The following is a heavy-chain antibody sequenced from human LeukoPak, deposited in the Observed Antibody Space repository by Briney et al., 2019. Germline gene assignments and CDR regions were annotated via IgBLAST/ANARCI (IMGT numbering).Heavy chain of an antibody. CDR1: GGSISSGDYY. CDR2: IYYSGST. D-gene: IGHD5-24*01. Sequence: ASETLSLTCTVSGGSISSGDYYWSWIRQPPGKGLEWIGYIYYSGSTYYNPSLKSRVTISVDTSKNRFSLKLSSVTAADTAVYYCARWRDGYNLRDFDYWGQGTLVTVSS. V-gene: IGHV4-30-4*01. J-gene: IGHJ4*02. CDR3: ARWRDGYNLRDFDY.